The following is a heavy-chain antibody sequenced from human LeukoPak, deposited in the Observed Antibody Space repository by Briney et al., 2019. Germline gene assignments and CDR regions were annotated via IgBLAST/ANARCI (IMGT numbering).Heavy chain of an antibody. CDR3: ARTYYDFWSGLYYYYYMDV. D-gene: IGHD3-3*01. J-gene: IGHJ6*03. CDR2: MNPNSGNT. Sequence: ASVTVSCKASGYTFTSYDINWVRQATGQGLEWMGWMNPNSGNTGYAQKFQGRVTMTRNTSISTAYMELSSLRSEDTAVYYCARTYYDFWSGLYYYYYMDVWGKGTTVTVSS. V-gene: IGHV1-8*01. CDR1: GYTFTSYD.